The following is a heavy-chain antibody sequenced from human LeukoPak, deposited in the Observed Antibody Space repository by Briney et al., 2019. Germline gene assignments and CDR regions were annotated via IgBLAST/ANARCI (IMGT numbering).Heavy chain of an antibody. D-gene: IGHD3-10*01. J-gene: IGHJ4*02. CDR2: IYNSRST. CDR3: ARRTDGSGSFFFDF. Sequence: SQTLSLTCSVSGASVSGGDYYWSWIRQPPGKGLEWIGYIYNSRSTYYNPSLKSPVTLSVDTSRNQFSLKPSSVTAADTAVYYCARRTDGSGSFFFDFWGQGILVSVSS. V-gene: IGHV4-30-4*01. CDR1: GASVSGGDYY.